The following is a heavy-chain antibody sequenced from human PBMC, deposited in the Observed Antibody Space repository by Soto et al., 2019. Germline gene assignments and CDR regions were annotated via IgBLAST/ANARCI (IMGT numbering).Heavy chain of an antibody. Sequence: EVQLLESGGGLVQPGGSLRLSCAASGFTFSSYAMSWVRQAPGKGLEWVSVVSGSAGSTYYADSVKGRSTISRDNSKNTQYLQMSRLRVDETAVYDCAKDASSGITSFDSWGRGTVVNVSS. CDR3: AKDASSGITSFDS. CDR1: GFTFSSYA. J-gene: IGHJ2*01. D-gene: IGHD3-3*01. V-gene: IGHV3-23*01. CDR2: VSGSAGST.